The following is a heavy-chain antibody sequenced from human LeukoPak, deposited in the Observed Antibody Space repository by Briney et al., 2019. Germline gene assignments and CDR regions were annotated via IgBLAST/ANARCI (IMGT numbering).Heavy chain of an antibody. CDR3: ARGAYSSGWNWSY. J-gene: IGHJ4*02. CDR1: GFTFSSYS. Sequence: GGSLRLSCAASGFTFSSYSMNWVRQAPGKGLEWVSSISSSSSYIYYADSVKGRFTISRDNAKNSLYLQMNSLRAEDTAVYYCARGAYSSGWNWSYWGQGTLVTVSS. D-gene: IGHD6-19*01. CDR2: ISSSSSYI. V-gene: IGHV3-21*01.